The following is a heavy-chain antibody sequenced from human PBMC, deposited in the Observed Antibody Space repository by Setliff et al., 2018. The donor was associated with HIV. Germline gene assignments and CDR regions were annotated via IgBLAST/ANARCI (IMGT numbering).Heavy chain of an antibody. CDR2: VFHSGSA. J-gene: IGHJ5*02. Sequence: PSETLSLTCAVSGGPLNSRNWWSWVRQPPGKGLEWIGEVFHSGSANSNASLRSRVMISVDTSKNQFSLKLSAVTAADTAVYYCARDHVFGSRTGFDPWGPGILVT. D-gene: IGHD3-10*01. V-gene: IGHV4-4*02. CDR3: ARDHVFGSRTGFDP. CDR1: GGPLNSRNW.